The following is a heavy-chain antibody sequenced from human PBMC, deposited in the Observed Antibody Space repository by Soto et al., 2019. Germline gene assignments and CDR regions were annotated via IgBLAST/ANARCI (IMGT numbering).Heavy chain of an antibody. D-gene: IGHD2-2*01. V-gene: IGHV4-30-4*01. Sequence: SETLSLTCTVSGGSISSGDYYWSWIRQPPGKGLEWIGYIYYSGSTYYNPSLKSRVTISVDTSKNQFSLKLSSVTAADTAVYYCARQAVVKYYYYGMDFWGQGTTVTVSS. CDR3: ARQAVVKYYYYGMDF. CDR2: IYYSGST. CDR1: GGSISSGDYY. J-gene: IGHJ6*02.